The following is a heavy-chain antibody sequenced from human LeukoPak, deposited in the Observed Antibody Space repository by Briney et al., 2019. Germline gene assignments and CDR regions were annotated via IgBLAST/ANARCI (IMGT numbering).Heavy chain of an antibody. D-gene: IGHD4-11*01. CDR3: ARGEDYSTPFDL. CDR1: GGSISSGSYY. J-gene: IGHJ2*01. Sequence: SETLSLTCTVSGGSISSGSYYWRWIRQPAGKGLEWIGRIYTSGSTNYNPSLKSRVTISVDTSKNQFSLKLSSVTAADTAVYYCARGEDYSTPFDLWGRGTLVTVSS. V-gene: IGHV4-61*02. CDR2: IYTSGST.